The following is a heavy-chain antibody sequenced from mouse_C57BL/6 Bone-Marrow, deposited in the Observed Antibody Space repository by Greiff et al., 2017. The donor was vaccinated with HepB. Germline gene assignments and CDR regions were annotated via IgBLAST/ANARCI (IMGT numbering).Heavy chain of an antibody. D-gene: IGHD2-2*01. Sequence: EVQLQQSVAELVRPGASVKLSCTASGFNIKNTYMHWVKQRPEQGLEWIGRIDPANGNTKYAPKFQGKATITADTSSNTAYLQLSRLTSEDTAIYYCARYVWLRRGSYYAMDYWGQGTSVTVSS. CDR3: ARYVWLRRGSYYAMDY. V-gene: IGHV14-3*01. CDR1: GFNIKNTY. J-gene: IGHJ4*01. CDR2: IDPANGNT.